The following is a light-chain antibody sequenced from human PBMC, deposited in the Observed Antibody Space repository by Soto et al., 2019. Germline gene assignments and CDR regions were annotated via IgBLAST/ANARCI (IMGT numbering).Light chain of an antibody. V-gene: IGKV1-39*01. J-gene: IGKJ2*01. CDR2: AAS. CDR3: QQSYSTPYT. Sequence: DIQMTQSPSSLSASVGDTVTITCRASQSISVHLNWYQQKGGTVPKLLIYAASNLYSGVPSRFSGSGSETDFALTISSLQPEDFATYYCQQSYSTPYTFGQGTRLEIK. CDR1: QSISVH.